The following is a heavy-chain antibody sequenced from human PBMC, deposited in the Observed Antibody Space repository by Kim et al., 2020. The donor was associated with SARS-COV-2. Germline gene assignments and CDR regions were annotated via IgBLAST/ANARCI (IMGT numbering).Heavy chain of an antibody. D-gene: IGHD3-10*01. CDR3: ARDVESLWFRANTYWYFDL. Sequence: ASVKVSCKASGYTFTSYGISWVRQAPGQGLEWMGWISAYNGNTNYAQKLQGRVTMTTDTSTSTAYMELRSLRSDDTAVYYCARDVESLWFRANTYWYFDLWGRGTLVTVSS. CDR1: GYTFTSYG. J-gene: IGHJ2*01. CDR2: ISAYNGNT. V-gene: IGHV1-18*01.